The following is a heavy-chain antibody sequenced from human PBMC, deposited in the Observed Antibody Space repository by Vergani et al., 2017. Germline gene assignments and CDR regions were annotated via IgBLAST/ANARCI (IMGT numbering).Heavy chain of an antibody. CDR3: ARGDIVVVPALGGYYYYYMDV. CDR2: MNPNSGNT. D-gene: IGHD2-2*01. Sequence: QVQLVQSGAEVKKPGASVKVSCKASGYTFTSYDINWVRQATGQGLEWMGWMNPNSGNTGYAQKFQGRVTMTRNTSISTAYMELSSLRSEDTAVYYCARGDIVVVPALGGYYYYYMDVWGKGTTVTVSS. CDR1: GYTFTSYD. J-gene: IGHJ6*03. V-gene: IGHV1-8*01.